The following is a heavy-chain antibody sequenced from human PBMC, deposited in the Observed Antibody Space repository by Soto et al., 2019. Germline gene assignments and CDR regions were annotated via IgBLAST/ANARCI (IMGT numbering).Heavy chain of an antibody. Sequence: QVQLVESGGGLVKPGGSLRLSCAASGFTFSDYYMSWIRQAPGKGLEWVSYISSSSSYTNYADSVKGRFTISRDNAKNSLYLQMNSLRAEDTAVYYCARVVPRGDTLRYCSSTSCYGWFDPWGQGTLVTVSS. CDR3: ARVVPRGDTLRYCSSTSCYGWFDP. J-gene: IGHJ5*02. CDR1: GFTFSDYY. CDR2: ISSSSSYT. D-gene: IGHD2-2*01. V-gene: IGHV3-11*05.